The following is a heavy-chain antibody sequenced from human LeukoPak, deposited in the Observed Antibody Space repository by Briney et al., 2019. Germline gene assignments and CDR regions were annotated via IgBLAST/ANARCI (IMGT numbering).Heavy chain of an antibody. V-gene: IGHV3-21*01. CDR3: ARMVGDRGMDV. CDR2: ISSSSSYI. J-gene: IGHJ6*02. CDR1: GFTFSSYS. D-gene: IGHD2-15*01. Sequence: GGSLRLSCAASGFTFSSYSMNWVRQAPGKGLEWVSSISSSSSYIYYADSVKGRFTISRDNAKNSLYLQMNSLRAEDTAVYYCARMVGDRGMDVWGQGTTVTVSS.